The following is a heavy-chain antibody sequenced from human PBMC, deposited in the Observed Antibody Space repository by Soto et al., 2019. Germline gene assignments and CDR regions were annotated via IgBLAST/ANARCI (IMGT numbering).Heavy chain of an antibody. Sequence: SQTLSLTFAISGDSVSSNSAAWNWIRQSPSRGLEWLGRTYYRSKWYNDYAVSVKSRITINPDTSKNQFSLQLNSVTPEDTAVYYCARVPYYYDSSGYNAEYGMDVWGQGTTVTVSS. CDR2: TYYRSKWYN. CDR3: ARVPYYYDSSGYNAEYGMDV. D-gene: IGHD3-22*01. V-gene: IGHV6-1*01. J-gene: IGHJ6*02. CDR1: GDSVSSNSAA.